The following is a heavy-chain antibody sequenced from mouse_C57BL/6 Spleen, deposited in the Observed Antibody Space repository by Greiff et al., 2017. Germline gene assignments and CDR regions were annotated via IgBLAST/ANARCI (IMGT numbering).Heavy chain of an antibody. CDR3: ARGNWDDWYFDV. Sequence: VKLQESGAELVRPGTSVKVSCKASGYAFTNYLIEWVKQRPGQGLEWIGVINPGSGGTNYNEKFKGKATLTADKSSRTAYMQLSSLTSEDSAVYFCARGNWDDWYFDVWGTGTTVTVSS. CDR1: GYAFTNYL. V-gene: IGHV1-54*01. J-gene: IGHJ1*03. D-gene: IGHD4-1*01. CDR2: INPGSGGT.